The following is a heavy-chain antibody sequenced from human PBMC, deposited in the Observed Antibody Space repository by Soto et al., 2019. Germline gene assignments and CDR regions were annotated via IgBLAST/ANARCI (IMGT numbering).Heavy chain of an antibody. D-gene: IGHD1-7*01. V-gene: IGHV3-30*18. J-gene: IGHJ4*02. CDR2: ISNDGNNK. CDR1: GFTFSIND. Sequence: QVQLVESGGGVVQPGRSLRLSCAASGFTFSINDMHWVRQAPGRGLERVAVISNDGNNKYYADSVKGRFTISRDNSRNTVYLQMDSLRVEDTAVYYCAKDHQTYNWDYLFDSWGPGTLVTVSS. CDR3: AKDHQTYNWDYLFDS.